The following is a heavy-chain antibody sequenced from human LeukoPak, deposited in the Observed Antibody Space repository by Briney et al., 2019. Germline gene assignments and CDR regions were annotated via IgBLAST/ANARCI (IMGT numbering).Heavy chain of an antibody. V-gene: IGHV4-59*12. CDR3: ARVWELSDAFDI. CDR1: GGSISSYY. Sequence: SETLSLTCTVSGGSISSYYWSWIRQPPGKGLEWIGYIYYSGSTNYNPSLKSRVTVSVDTSKNQFSLKLSSVTAADAAVYYCARVWELSDAFDIWGQGTMVTVSS. CDR2: IYYSGST. J-gene: IGHJ3*02. D-gene: IGHD1-26*01.